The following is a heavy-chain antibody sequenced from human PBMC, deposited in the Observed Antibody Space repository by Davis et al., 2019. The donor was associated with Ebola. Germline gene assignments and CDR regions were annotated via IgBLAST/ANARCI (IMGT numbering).Heavy chain of an antibody. J-gene: IGHJ1*01. CDR3: AKDQGPEAQYFQH. CDR2: IHDNSVT. V-gene: IGHV3-66*01. CDR1: GFTVSSAF. Sequence: PGGSLRLSCAASGFTVSSAFMKWVRQAPGEGLEWVSIIHDNSVTAYSNSVKGRFIISRDISRNTLHLQMDSLRVEDTAVYYCAKDQGPEAQYFQHWGQGTLVTVSS.